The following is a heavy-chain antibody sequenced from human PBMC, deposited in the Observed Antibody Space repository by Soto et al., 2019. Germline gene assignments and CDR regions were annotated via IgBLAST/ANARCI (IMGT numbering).Heavy chain of an antibody. D-gene: IGHD6-13*01. CDR1: GYTFSSYG. CDR3: ARAFGSTDY. CDR2: ISGYNSIT. V-gene: IGHV1-18*01. Sequence: QVQLVQSGAAVKKPGASVKVSCEASGYTFSSYGISWVRQSPGQGFEGMGWISGYNSITRYAQKFQGRVTMTTDTSTSTAYMELRSLRSDDTAVYYCARAFGSTDYWGQGTLVTVSS. J-gene: IGHJ4*02.